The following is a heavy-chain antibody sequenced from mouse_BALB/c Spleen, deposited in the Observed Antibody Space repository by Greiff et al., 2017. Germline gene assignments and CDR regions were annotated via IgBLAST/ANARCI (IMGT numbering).Heavy chain of an antibody. V-gene: IGHV3-2*02. J-gene: IGHJ4*01. CDR3: ARTTTATDYYAMDY. Sequence: EVKLQESGPGLVKPSQSLSLTCTVTGYSITSDYAWNWIRQFPGNKLEWMGYISYSGSTSYNPSLKSRISITRDTSKNQFFLQLNSVTTEDTATYYCARTTTATDYYAMDYWGQGTSVTVSS. CDR1: GYSITSDYA. D-gene: IGHD1-2*01. CDR2: ISYSGST.